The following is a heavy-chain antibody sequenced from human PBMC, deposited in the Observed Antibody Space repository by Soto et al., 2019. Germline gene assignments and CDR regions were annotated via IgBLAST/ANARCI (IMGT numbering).Heavy chain of an antibody. CDR3: ARAIVVTIGGMDV. Sequence: SETLSLTCTVSGGSINSADYYWSWVRQPPGKGLEWIGYIYYSGSTYFNPSLKSRVTISKDTSKNQFSLRLSSVTAADTAVYYCARAIVVTIGGMDVWGQGTTVTVSS. J-gene: IGHJ6*02. CDR2: IYYSGST. D-gene: IGHD5-12*01. V-gene: IGHV4-30-4*01. CDR1: GGSINSADYY.